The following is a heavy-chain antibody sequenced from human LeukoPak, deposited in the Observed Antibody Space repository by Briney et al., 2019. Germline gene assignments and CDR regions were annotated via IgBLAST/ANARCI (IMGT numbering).Heavy chain of an antibody. CDR2: IYYSGST. CDR3: ARDRGEYCSGGSCYLYYYYGMDV. CDR1: GGSISIYY. D-gene: IGHD2-15*01. J-gene: IGHJ6*02. V-gene: IGHV4-59*01. Sequence: PSETLSLTCTVSGGSISIYYWSWIRQPPGKGLEWIVNIYYSGSTKYNPSLKSRVTISLDTAKNHFSLKLSSVTAADTAVYYCARDRGEYCSGGSCYLYYYYGMDVWGQGTTVTVSS.